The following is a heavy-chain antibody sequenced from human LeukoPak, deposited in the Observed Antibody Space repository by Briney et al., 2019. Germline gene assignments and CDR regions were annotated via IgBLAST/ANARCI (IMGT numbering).Heavy chain of an antibody. CDR3: AKEIGRLGVPLYDY. D-gene: IGHD3/OR15-3a*01. J-gene: IGHJ4*02. CDR2: IYYSGST. V-gene: IGHV4-59*01. Sequence: SETLSLTCTVSGGSISSYYWSWIRQPPGKGLEWIGYIYYSGSTNYNPSLKSRVTISVDTSKNQFSLKLSSVTAADTAVYYCAKEIGRLGVPLYDYWGRGTLVTASS. CDR1: GGSISSYY.